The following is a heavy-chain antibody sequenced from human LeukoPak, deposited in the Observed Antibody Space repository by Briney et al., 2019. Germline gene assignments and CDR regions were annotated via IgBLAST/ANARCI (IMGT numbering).Heavy chain of an antibody. CDR3: ARAEYYYDSSGYYPCGAFDI. CDR2: IYYSGST. J-gene: IGHJ3*02. V-gene: IGHV4-38-2*02. Sequence: PSQTLSLTCTVSGYSISSGYYWGWIRQPPGKGLEWIGSIYYSGSTYYNPSLKSRVTISVDTSKNQFSLKLSSVTAADTAVYYCARAEYYYDSSGYYPCGAFDIWGQGTMVTVSS. CDR1: GYSISSGYY. D-gene: IGHD3-22*01.